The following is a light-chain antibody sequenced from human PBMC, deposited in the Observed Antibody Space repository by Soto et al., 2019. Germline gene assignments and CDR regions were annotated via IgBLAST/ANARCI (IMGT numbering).Light chain of an antibody. Sequence: QSVLTQPASVSGSPGQSLTISCTGTSSDVGGYDYVSWYQHHPGKAPKLMIYDVSNRPSGVSNRFSGSKSGNTASLTISGLQAEDEADYYCSSYTSSSLYVFGTGTKVTV. CDR1: SSDVGGYDY. CDR3: SSYTSSSLYV. J-gene: IGLJ1*01. CDR2: DVS. V-gene: IGLV2-14*03.